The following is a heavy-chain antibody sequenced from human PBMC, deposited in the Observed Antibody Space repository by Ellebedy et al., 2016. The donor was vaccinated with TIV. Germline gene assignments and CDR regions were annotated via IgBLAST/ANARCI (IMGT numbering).Heavy chain of an antibody. J-gene: IGHJ6*02. D-gene: IGHD5-24*01. CDR1: GFTFADFA. V-gene: IGHV3-43*02. CDR3: AKEQIGATSRDPFYGMDV. Sequence: GESLKISCAASGFTFADFAMHWVRQVPGKGLEWVSVISRDGTSTYYADSVKGRITISRDNIKNSLYLQMNSLRSEDTAFYYCAKEQIGATSRDPFYGMDVWGPGTTVTVSS. CDR2: ISRDGTST.